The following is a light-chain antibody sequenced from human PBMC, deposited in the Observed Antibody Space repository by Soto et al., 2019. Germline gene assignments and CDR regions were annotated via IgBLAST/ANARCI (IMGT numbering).Light chain of an antibody. J-gene: IGKJ2*01. V-gene: IGKV3-15*01. CDR3: QQYNNWPPRT. Sequence: EIVMTQSPATLSVSPGERATLSCRASQSISNSLAWYQQKPGQAPSLLIYGASTRATGIPARFSGSVSGTEFTLTISSLQSEDSAVYYCQQYNNWPPRTFGQGTKLEIK. CDR2: GAS. CDR1: QSISNS.